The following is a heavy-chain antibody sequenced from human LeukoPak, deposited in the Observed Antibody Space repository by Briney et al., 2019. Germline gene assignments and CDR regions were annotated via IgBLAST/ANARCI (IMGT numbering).Heavy chain of an antibody. Sequence: SETLSLTCTVSGGSISSYYWSWIRQPPGKGLEWIGYIYYSGSTNYNPSLKSQVTISVDTSKNQFSLRLTSVAAADTAVYYCARSGTGLLRYYFDYWGQGTLITVSS. V-gene: IGHV4-59*08. CDR1: GGSISSYY. CDR3: ARSGTGLLRYYFDY. CDR2: IYYSGST. D-gene: IGHD3-22*01. J-gene: IGHJ4*02.